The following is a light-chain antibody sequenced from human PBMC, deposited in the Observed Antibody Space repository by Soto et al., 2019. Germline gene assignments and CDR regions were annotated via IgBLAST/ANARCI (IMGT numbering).Light chain of an antibody. CDR3: QQYYSSPYT. CDR1: QSVLYSSNNRNY. Sequence: DIVMTQSPDSLAVSLGERATINCKSSQSVLYSSNNRNYLTWYQQKPGQPPELLIYSASTRESRVPDRFSGSGSGTDFTLTISSLQAEDVAVYYCQQYYSSPYTFGQGTKLEIK. CDR2: SAS. J-gene: IGKJ2*01. V-gene: IGKV4-1*01.